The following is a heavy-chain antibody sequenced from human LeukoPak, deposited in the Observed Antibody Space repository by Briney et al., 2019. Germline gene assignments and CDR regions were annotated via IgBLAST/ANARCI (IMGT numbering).Heavy chain of an antibody. V-gene: IGHV4-4*02. J-gene: IGHJ4*02. Sequence: SETLSLTCAVSGGSISSNWWSWVRQPPGKGLEWIGEIDHSGSTNYNPSLKSRVTISVDTSKNQFSLKLSSVTAADTAVYYCARRAGAYSHPYDYWGQGTLVTVSS. CDR3: ARRAGAYSHPYDY. D-gene: IGHD4/OR15-4a*01. CDR1: GGSISSNW. CDR2: IDHSGST.